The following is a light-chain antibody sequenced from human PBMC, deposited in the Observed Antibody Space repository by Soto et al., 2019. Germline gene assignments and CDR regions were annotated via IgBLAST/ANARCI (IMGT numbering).Light chain of an antibody. CDR2: GAS. V-gene: IGKV1-6*01. CDR3: LQDYNIPQT. Sequence: IQVAQSPPSLSASVGDTVTITCRASQDIRNDLGWYQQKPGRAPKLLIYGASNLQSGVTSRFSGSVSGTDFTLTISSLQPEDFATYYCLQDYNIPQTFGQGTKVDIK. J-gene: IGKJ1*01. CDR1: QDIRND.